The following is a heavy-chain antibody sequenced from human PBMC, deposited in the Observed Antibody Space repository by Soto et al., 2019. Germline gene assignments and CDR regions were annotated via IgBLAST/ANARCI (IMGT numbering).Heavy chain of an antibody. D-gene: IGHD3-3*01. V-gene: IGHV3-23*01. J-gene: IGHJ6*03. CDR3: AKVGYDFWSGYYTASDYYYYMDV. CDR2: ISGSGGST. Sequence: PGGSLRLSCAASGFTFSSYAMSWVRQAPGKGLEWVSAISGSGGSTYYADSVKGRFTISRDNSKNTLYLQMNSLRAEDTAVYYCAKVGYDFWSGYYTASDYYYYMDVWGKGTTVTVSS. CDR1: GFTFSSYA.